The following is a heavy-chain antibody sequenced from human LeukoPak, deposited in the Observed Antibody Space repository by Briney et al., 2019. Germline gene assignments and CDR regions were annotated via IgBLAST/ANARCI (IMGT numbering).Heavy chain of an antibody. J-gene: IGHJ4*02. Sequence: SEALSLTCTVSGGSISSSSYYWGWIRQPPGKGLEWIGSIYYSGSTYYNPSLKSRVTISVDTSKNQFSLKLSSVTAADTAVYYCARGVGARGNFDYWGQGTLVTVSS. D-gene: IGHD1-26*01. CDR2: IYYSGST. CDR1: GGSISSSSYY. CDR3: ARGVGARGNFDY. V-gene: IGHV4-39*07.